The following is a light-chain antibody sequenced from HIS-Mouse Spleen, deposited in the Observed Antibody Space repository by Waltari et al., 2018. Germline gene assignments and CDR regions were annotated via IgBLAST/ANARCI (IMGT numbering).Light chain of an antibody. CDR2: LGS. CDR3: MQALQTLLT. J-gene: IGKJ4*01. V-gene: IGKV2-28*01. Sequence: DIVMTQSPLSLPVTPGEPASIPRRSSQSLLHSNGYNYLDWYLQKPGQSPQLLIYLGSNRASGVPDRFSGSGSGTDFTLKISRVEAEDVGVYYCMQALQTLLTFGGGTKVEIK. CDR1: QSLLHSNGYNY.